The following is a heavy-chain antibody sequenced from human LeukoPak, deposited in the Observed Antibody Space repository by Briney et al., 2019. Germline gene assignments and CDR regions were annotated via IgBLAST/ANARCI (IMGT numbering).Heavy chain of an antibody. D-gene: IGHD3-3*01. Sequence: SETLSLTCAVYGGSFSGYYWSWIRQPPGKGLEWIGEINHSGSTNYNPSLKSRVTISVDTSKNQSSLKLSSVTAADTAVYYCARKVEVWSGYYTHNWFDPWGQGTLVTVSS. V-gene: IGHV4-34*01. J-gene: IGHJ5*02. CDR3: ARKVEVWSGYYTHNWFDP. CDR1: GGSFSGYY. CDR2: INHSGST.